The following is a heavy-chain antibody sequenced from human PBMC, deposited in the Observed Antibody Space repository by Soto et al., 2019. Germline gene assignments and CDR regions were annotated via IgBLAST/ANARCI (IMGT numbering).Heavy chain of an antibody. CDR1: GGSISSSYW. J-gene: IGHJ5*02. Sequence: QVQLQESGPGLVKPSGTLSLTCAVSGGSISSSYWWSWVRQPPGKGLEWIGEIYHSGSTNYNPSRKSXXTXSXXKSKNQFSLKLSSVTAADTAVYYCARGSSWGRFDPWGQGTLVTVSS. CDR3: ARGSSWGRFDP. D-gene: IGHD6-13*01. CDR2: IYHSGST. V-gene: IGHV4-4*02.